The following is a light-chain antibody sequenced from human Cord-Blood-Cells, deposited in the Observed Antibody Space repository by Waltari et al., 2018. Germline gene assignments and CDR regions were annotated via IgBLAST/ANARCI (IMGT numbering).Light chain of an antibody. CDR3: CSYAGSSTSWV. CDR1: SSDVGSNNL. CDR2: EGS. J-gene: IGLJ3*02. Sequence: QSALTQPASVSGSPGQSITISCTGTSSDVGSNNLVSWYQQHPGKAPKLMIYEGSKLPSGVSNRFSGSKSGNTASLTISGLQAEDEADYYCCSYAGSSTSWVFGGGTKLTVL. V-gene: IGLV2-23*01.